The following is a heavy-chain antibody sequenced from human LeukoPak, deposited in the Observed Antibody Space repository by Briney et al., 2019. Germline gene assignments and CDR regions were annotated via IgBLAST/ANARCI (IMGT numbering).Heavy chain of an antibody. CDR2: VNPNSGNT. CDR1: GYTFTSYD. Sequence: ASVKVSCKASGYTFTSYDINWVRQATGQGLEWMGWVNPNSGNTGYAQKFQGRVTMTRNTSISTAYMELSSLRSEDRAVYYCARPAGTGYYYYMDVWGKGTTVTISS. D-gene: IGHD2-8*02. J-gene: IGHJ6*03. CDR3: ARPAGTGYYYYMDV. V-gene: IGHV1-8*01.